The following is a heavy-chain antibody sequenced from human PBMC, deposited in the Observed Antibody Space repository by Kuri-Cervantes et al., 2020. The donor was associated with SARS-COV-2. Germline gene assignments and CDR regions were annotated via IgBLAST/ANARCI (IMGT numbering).Heavy chain of an antibody. V-gene: IGHV4-39*07. CDR1: GGSISSISYY. D-gene: IGHD6-19*01. Sequence: SETLSLTCTVSGGSISSISYYWGWNRQPPGKGLEWIGSIYYSGSTYYYPSLTSRVTISVDTSKNQFSLKLSSVTAADTAVYYCARVGGQVAGTLDFQHWGQGTLVTVSS. CDR2: IYYSGST. CDR3: ARVGGQVAGTLDFQH. J-gene: IGHJ1*01.